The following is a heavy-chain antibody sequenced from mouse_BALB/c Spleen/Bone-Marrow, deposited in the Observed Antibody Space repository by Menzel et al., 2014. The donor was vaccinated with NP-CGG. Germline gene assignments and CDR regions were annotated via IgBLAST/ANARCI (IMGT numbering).Heavy chain of an antibody. V-gene: IGHV1-55*01. CDR3: ARFSQLGLLAY. Sequence: VKLVESGAELVKPGTSVKLSCKASGYNFTSYWINWVKLRPGQGLEWIGDIYPGSGSTNYNEKSKSKATLTVDTSSSTAYMQLSSLASEDSALYYCARFSQLGLLAYWGQGTLVTVSA. J-gene: IGHJ3*01. CDR1: GYNFTSYW. D-gene: IGHD3-1*01. CDR2: IYPGSGST.